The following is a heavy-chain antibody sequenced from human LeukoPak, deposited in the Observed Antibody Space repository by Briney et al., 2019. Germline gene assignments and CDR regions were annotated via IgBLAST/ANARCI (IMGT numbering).Heavy chain of an antibody. CDR1: GGTFSTYA. CDR2: IIPLFGTA. V-gene: IGHV1-69*05. J-gene: IGHJ4*02. D-gene: IGHD3-22*01. Sequence: SVKVSCKASGGTFSTYAVNWVRQAPGQGLECMGGIIPLFGTANYAQKLQGRVTMTTDTSTSTAYMELRSLGSDDTAVYYCARRMGHDSSASDYWGQGTLVTVSS. CDR3: ARRMGHDSSASDY.